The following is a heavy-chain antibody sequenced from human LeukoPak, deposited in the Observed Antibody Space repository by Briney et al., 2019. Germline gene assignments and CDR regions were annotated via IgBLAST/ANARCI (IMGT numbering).Heavy chain of an antibody. CDR2: VYYSGSI. D-gene: IGHD3-16*01. J-gene: IGHJ3*02. CDR3: ARVLDLSKRGLDAFDI. CDR1: GGSISSYF. Sequence: PSETLSLTCTVSGGSISSYFWSWIRQPPGKGLEWIGYVYYSGSINYNPSLKSRVTISVDTSKKQFSLKLSSATAVDTAVYYCARVLDLSKRGLDAFDIWGQGTMVTVSS. V-gene: IGHV4-59*01.